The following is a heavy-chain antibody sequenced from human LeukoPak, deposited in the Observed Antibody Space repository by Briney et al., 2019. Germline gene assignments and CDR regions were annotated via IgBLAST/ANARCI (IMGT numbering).Heavy chain of an antibody. CDR1: GGSFSGYY. CDR2: INHSGRT. V-gene: IGHV4-34*01. D-gene: IGHD6-13*01. J-gene: IGHJ4*02. Sequence: SETLFLTCAVYGGSFSGYYWNWIRQPPGRGLEWIGEINHSGRTNYNPSLKSRVTISVDTSKNQFSLNLTSVTAADRAVYYCARGGQQPYDFWGQGSLVTVSS. CDR3: ARGGQQPYDF.